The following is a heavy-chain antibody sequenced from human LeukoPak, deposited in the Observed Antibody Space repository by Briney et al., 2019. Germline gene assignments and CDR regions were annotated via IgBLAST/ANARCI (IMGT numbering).Heavy chain of an antibody. CDR2: IITIFGTA. D-gene: IGHD2-2*02. V-gene: IGHV1-69*05. CDR3: ARARSYYCSSTSCYIPLYFQH. J-gene: IGHJ1*01. CDR1: GATFTSYA. Sequence: SVRVSCKASGATFTSYAISWVRQSPGQGLEWRGGIITIFGTANYAQKFQGRVTITTDESTSTDYMELSSLRSEDTAVYYCARARSYYCSSTSCYIPLYFQHWGQGSLVTVSS.